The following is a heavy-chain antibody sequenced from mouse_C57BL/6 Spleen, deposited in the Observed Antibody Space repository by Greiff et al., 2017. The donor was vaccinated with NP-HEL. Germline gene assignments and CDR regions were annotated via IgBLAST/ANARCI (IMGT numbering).Heavy chain of an antibody. CDR1: GYTFTDYN. Sequence: EVKLVESGPELVKPGASVKIPCKASGYTFTDYNMDWVKQSHGKSLEWIGDINPNNGGTIYNQKFKGKATLTVDKSSSTAYMELRSLTSEDTAVYYCARSDGPLAYWGQGTLVTVSA. CDR2: INPNNGGT. CDR3: ARSDGPLAY. D-gene: IGHD2-3*01. J-gene: IGHJ3*01. V-gene: IGHV1-18*01.